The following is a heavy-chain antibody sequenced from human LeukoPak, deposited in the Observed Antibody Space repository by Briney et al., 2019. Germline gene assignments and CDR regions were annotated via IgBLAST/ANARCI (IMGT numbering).Heavy chain of an antibody. CDR1: GNTFTTYY. V-gene: IGHV1-8*03. D-gene: IGHD6-13*01. J-gene: IGHJ3*02. Sequence: ASVKVSCKASGNTFTTYYINWVRQATGQGLEWMGWMNPNSGNTGYAQKFQGRVTITRNTSISTAYMELSSLRSEDTAVYYCAREDIAALVAFDIWGQGTMVTVSS. CDR2: MNPNSGNT. CDR3: AREDIAALVAFDI.